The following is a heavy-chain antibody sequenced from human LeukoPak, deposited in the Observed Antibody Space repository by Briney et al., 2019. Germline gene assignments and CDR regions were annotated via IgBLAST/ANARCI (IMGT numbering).Heavy chain of an antibody. V-gene: IGHV5-51*01. D-gene: IGHD2-2*01. CDR3: ARLLVPEPMGYMDV. CDR2: IFPGDSDT. Sequence: GESLKISCKASGYNFAENWIGWVRQTPGKGLEWMGIIFPGDSDTKTSPSIEGQVTVSVDESTSTAYLQWSSLKASDTAVYYCARLLVPEPMGYMDVWGKGTTVTVSS. J-gene: IGHJ6*03. CDR1: GYNFAENW.